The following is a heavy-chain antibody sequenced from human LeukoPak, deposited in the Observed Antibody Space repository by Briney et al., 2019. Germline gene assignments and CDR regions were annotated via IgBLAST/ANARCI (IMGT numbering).Heavy chain of an antibody. CDR2: ISSRSSNI. D-gene: IGHD3-16*01. V-gene: IGHV3-48*02. CDR3: ARIPGGYYYAMDV. CDR1: GFTFSNYS. Sequence: GGSLRLSCAASGFTFSNYSMNWVRQAPGKGLEWVSYISSRSSNIYYADSVKGRFTISRDNAKNSLYLQMNSLRDEDTAVYYCARIPGGYYYAMDVWGQGPTDTVSS. J-gene: IGHJ6*02.